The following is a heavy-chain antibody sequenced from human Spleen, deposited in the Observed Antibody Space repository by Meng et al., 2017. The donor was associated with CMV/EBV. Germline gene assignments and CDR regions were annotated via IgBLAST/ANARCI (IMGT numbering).Heavy chain of an antibody. J-gene: IGHJ6*02. D-gene: IGHD1-26*01. V-gene: IGHV3-9*01. CDR2: ISWNSGTI. Sequence: SLKISCAASGFTVSNNYMSWVRQAPGKGLEWVSGISWNSGTIGYADSVKGRFTISRNNAKNSLYLQMNSLRAEDTALYYCAKDIRGSYYDDYYTMDVWGQGTTVTVSS. CDR3: AKDIRGSYYDDYYTMDV. CDR1: GFTVSNNY.